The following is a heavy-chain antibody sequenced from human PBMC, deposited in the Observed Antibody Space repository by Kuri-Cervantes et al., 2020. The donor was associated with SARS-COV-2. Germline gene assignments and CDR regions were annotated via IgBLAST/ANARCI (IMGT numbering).Heavy chain of an antibody. CDR1: GGSIRSSSFY. Sequence: SETLSLTCSASGGSIRSSSFYWGWIRQPPGKGLEWIGSIFRSGITYYNPSLKSRVTMSVDTTKNQFSLKLSSVTAADTAVYYCARIDYHTSGYYYYYYYMDVWGKGTTVTVSS. CDR2: IFRSGIT. CDR3: ARIDYHTSGYYYYYYYMDV. D-gene: IGHD3-22*01. V-gene: IGHV4-39*01. J-gene: IGHJ6*03.